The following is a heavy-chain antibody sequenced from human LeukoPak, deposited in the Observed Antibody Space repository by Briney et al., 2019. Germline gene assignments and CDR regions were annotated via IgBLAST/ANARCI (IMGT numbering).Heavy chain of an antibody. J-gene: IGHJ4*02. CDR3: ARVANWAGDY. CDR2: IYSGGST. Sequence: PGGSLRLSCAASGFTFTNAWMYWVRQAPGKGLEWVSVIYSGGSTYYADSVKGRFTVSRDNSKNTVYLQMNSLRAEDTAVYYCARVANWAGDYWGQGTLVTVSS. V-gene: IGHV3-66*01. D-gene: IGHD7-27*01. CDR1: GFTFTNAW.